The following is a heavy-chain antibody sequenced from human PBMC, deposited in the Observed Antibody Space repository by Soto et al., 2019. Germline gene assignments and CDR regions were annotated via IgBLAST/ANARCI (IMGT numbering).Heavy chain of an antibody. V-gene: IGHV1-18*01. D-gene: IGHD2-8*01. Sequence: ASVKVSCKASGYTFTTYDISWVRQAPGQGLEWMGRISTYNGNTNYPQSLQGRLTMATDTSTTTAYMELRSLRSDDTAVYYCARDPYHVLMVNAPNLYGMDVWGQGTTVTVS. CDR1: GYTFTTYD. CDR3: ARDPYHVLMVNAPNLYGMDV. CDR2: ISTYNGNT. J-gene: IGHJ6*02.